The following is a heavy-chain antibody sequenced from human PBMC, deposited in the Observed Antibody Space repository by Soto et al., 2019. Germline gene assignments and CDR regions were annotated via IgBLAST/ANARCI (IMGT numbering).Heavy chain of an antibody. CDR3: ARDPRRASGRLDY. CDR1: GYTFTSYA. Sequence: QVQLVQSGAEEKKPGASVKVSCKASGYTFTSYAMHWVRQAPGQRLEWMGWINAGNGNTKYSQKFQGRVTITRDTSASTAHMEVSRLSSEDTAVYYGARDPRRASGRLDYWGQGTLVTVSS. J-gene: IGHJ4*02. D-gene: IGHD1-26*01. CDR2: INAGNGNT. V-gene: IGHV1-3*05.